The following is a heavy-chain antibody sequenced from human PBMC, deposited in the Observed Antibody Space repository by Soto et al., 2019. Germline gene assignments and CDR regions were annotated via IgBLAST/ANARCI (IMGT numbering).Heavy chain of an antibody. CDR1: GGSISGSY. V-gene: IGHV4-59*01. D-gene: IGHD2-21*02. Sequence: SETLSLTCSVSGGSISGSYWSWIRQSPGKGLEWLGYVYYPGSTNYSPSLRSRVSISVDTSKNEFSLRLSSVTAADTAVCFCARTVAVPGAHIDYWGQGTQVTVSS. CDR2: VYYPGST. CDR3: ARTVAVPGAHIDY. J-gene: IGHJ4*02.